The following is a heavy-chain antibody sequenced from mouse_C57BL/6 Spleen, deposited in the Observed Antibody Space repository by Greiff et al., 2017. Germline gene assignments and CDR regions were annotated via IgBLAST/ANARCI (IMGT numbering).Heavy chain of an antibody. Sequence: VQLKQSGAELVRPGASVKLSCTASGFNIKDYYMHWVKQRPEQSLEWIGRIDPEDGDTEYAPKFQGKATMTADTSSNTAYLQLSRLTSEDTAVYYCTDYSNYPYYAMDYWGQGTSVTVSS. D-gene: IGHD2-5*01. CDR3: TDYSNYPYYAMDY. J-gene: IGHJ4*01. CDR1: GFNIKDYY. CDR2: IDPEDGDT. V-gene: IGHV14-1*01.